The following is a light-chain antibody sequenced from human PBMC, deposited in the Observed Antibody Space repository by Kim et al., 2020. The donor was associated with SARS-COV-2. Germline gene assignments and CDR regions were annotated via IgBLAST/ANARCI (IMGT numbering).Light chain of an antibody. V-gene: IGKV1-33*01. CDR1: QDINNY. CDR3: QQSEDVPYT. CDR2: AAS. Sequence: SASVGDRVTITCQAIQDINNYLNWYQLKPGKAPKLLIHAASKLEAGVPSRFSGGRSGTDFTFIISSLQPEDIGTYYCQQSEDVPYTFGQGTKLEI. J-gene: IGKJ2*01.